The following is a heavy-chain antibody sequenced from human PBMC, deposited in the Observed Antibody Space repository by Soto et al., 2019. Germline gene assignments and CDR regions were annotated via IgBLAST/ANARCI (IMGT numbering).Heavy chain of an antibody. CDR1: GYSFTSYW. V-gene: IGHV5-51*01. Sequence: PGESLKISCKGSGYSFTSYWIGWVRQMPGKGLEWMGIIYPGDSDTRYSPSFQGQVTISADKSISTAYLQWSSLKASDTAMYYCARLVSCSGGSCYSDYYYYYGMDVWGQGILVTVSS. CDR2: IYPGDSDT. D-gene: IGHD2-15*01. J-gene: IGHJ6*02. CDR3: ARLVSCSGGSCYSDYYYYYGMDV.